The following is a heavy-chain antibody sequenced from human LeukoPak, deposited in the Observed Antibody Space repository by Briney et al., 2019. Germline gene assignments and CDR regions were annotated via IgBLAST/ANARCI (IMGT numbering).Heavy chain of an antibody. CDR3: ARVWSSWYADH. V-gene: IGHV4-34*01. CDR2: INHSGST. Sequence: SETLSLTCAVYGGSFSGYYWSWLRQPPGKGLEWIGEINHSGSTNYNPSLKSRVTTSLDTSKNQFSLKLSSVTAADTAVYYCARVWSSWYADHWGQGTLVTVSS. J-gene: IGHJ4*02. CDR1: GGSFSGYY. D-gene: IGHD6-13*01.